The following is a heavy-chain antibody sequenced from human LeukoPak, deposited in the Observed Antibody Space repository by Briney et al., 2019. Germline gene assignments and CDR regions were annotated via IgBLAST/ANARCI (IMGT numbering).Heavy chain of an antibody. D-gene: IGHD1-26*01. J-gene: IGHJ3*02. Sequence: GGSLRLSCAASGFTFSSYGMHWVRQAPGKGLEWVAVISYDGSNKYYADSVKGRFTISRDNSKNTLYLQMNSLRAEDTAVYYCAREMGATFDAFDIWGQGTMVTVSS. CDR2: ISYDGSNK. V-gene: IGHV3-30*19. CDR3: AREMGATFDAFDI. CDR1: GFTFSSYG.